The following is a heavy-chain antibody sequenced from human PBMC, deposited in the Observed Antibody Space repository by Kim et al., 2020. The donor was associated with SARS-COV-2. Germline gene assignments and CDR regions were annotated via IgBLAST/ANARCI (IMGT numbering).Heavy chain of an antibody. Sequence: GGSLRLSCAASGFTFSSYGMHWVRQAPGKGLEWVVVIWYDGSNKYYADSVKGRFTISRDNSKNTLYLQMNSLRAEDTAVYYCAKDLGRMDVWGQGTTVTVSS. J-gene: IGHJ6*02. CDR3: AKDLGRMDV. V-gene: IGHV3-33*06. CDR1: GFTFSSYG. CDR2: IWYDGSNK.